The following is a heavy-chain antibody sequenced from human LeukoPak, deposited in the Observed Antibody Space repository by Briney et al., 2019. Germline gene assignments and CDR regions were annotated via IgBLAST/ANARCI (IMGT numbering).Heavy chain of an antibody. V-gene: IGHV4-61*02. D-gene: IGHD3-3*01. Sequence: PSQTLSLTCTVSGGSISSGSYYWSWIRQPAGEGLEWIGRIYTSGSTNYNPSLKSRVTISVDTSKNQFSLKLSSVTAADTAVYYCARGFLEWLWIFDYWGQGTLATVSS. CDR3: ARGFLEWLWIFDY. J-gene: IGHJ4*02. CDR2: IYTSGST. CDR1: GGSISSGSYY.